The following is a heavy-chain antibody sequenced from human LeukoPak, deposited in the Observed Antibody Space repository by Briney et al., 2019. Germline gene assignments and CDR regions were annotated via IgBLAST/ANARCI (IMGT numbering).Heavy chain of an antibody. CDR2: ISSSGSTI. CDR1: GFTFRDYY. Sequence: GGSLRLSCAASGFTFRDYYMSWIRQAPGKGLEWVSYISSSGSTIYYADSVKGRFTISRDNAKNSLYLQMNSLRAEDTAVYYCARTPFNYDILTGYFDYWGQGTLVTVSS. V-gene: IGHV3-11*01. J-gene: IGHJ4*02. CDR3: ARTPFNYDILTGYFDY. D-gene: IGHD3-9*01.